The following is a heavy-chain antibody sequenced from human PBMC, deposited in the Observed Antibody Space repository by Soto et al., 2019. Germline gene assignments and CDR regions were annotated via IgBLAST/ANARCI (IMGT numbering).Heavy chain of an antibody. CDR1: GFTLSNSG. CDR3: VKGPDNWDDSNWFDP. V-gene: IGHV3-30*18. CDR2: VCFHGSGE. J-gene: IGHJ5*02. Sequence: QVQVMESGGGVVQPGRSLRISCAASGFTLSNSGIHWVRQDPGKGLEWVAAVCFHGSGEYYADSVKGRFTISSDSSKNMVYLQMNSLRTDDTAVYHCVKGPDNWDDSNWFDPWGQGILVTVSS. D-gene: IGHD1-26*01.